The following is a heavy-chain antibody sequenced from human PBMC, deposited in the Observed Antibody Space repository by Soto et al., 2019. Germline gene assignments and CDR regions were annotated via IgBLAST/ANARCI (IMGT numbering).Heavy chain of an antibody. CDR3: ATAHLNRGAPFDY. V-gene: IGHV1-24*01. Sequence: ASVKVSCKVSGYTLTELSMHWVRQAPGKGLEWMGGFDPEDGETIYAQKFQGRVTMTEDTSTDTAYMELSSLRSEDTAVHYCATAHLNRGAPFDYWGQGTLVTVSS. J-gene: IGHJ4*02. CDR2: FDPEDGET. CDR1: GYTLTELS. D-gene: IGHD3-10*01.